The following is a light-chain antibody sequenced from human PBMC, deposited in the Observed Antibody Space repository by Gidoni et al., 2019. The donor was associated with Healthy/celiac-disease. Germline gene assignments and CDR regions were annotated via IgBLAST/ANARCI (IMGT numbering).Light chain of an antibody. Sequence: SYELTQPPSVSVAPGQTASITCSGDKLVDKYACWYQQKPGQSPVLVIYQDSKRPSGIPERFSGSNSGNTATLTISGTQAMDEADYYCQAWDSSTPVVFGGGTKLTVL. CDR3: QAWDSSTPVV. J-gene: IGLJ2*01. CDR1: KLVDKY. CDR2: QDS. V-gene: IGLV3-1*01.